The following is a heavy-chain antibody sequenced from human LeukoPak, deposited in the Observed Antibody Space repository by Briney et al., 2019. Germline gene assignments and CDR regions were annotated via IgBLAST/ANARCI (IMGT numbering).Heavy chain of an antibody. CDR1: GYTFTSYG. J-gene: IGHJ4*02. D-gene: IGHD6-19*01. CDR2: ISVYNCNT. CDR3: ARHQWLYDL. Sequence: GASVKVSCKASGYTFTSYGISWVRQAPGQGLEWMGWISVYNCNTNYAQKLQGRFTMTPHTSTNTAYMELRSLGSDDTAVYYCARHQWLYDLWGQGTLVTVSS. V-gene: IGHV1-18*01.